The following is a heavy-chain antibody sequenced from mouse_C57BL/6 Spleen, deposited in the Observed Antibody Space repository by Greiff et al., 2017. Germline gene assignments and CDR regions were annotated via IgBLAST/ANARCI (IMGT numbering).Heavy chain of an antibody. Sequence: EVKLVESGPGLVKPSQSLSLTCSVTGYSITSGYYWNWIRQFPGNKLEWMGYISYDGSNNYNPSLKNRISITRDTSKNQFFLKLNSVTTEDTATYYCARNWDRNYAMDYWGQGTSVTVSS. CDR1: GYSITSGYY. D-gene: IGHD4-1*01. CDR2: ISYDGSN. CDR3: ARNWDRNYAMDY. J-gene: IGHJ4*01. V-gene: IGHV3-6*01.